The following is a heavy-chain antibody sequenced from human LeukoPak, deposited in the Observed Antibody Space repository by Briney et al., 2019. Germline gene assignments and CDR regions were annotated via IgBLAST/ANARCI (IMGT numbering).Heavy chain of an antibody. Sequence: SETLSLSCTVAGGSISSFWTRWIRQPPGQGLEWIGYIYYSGSTNNNPSLKSRVTISVDPSKNQFALKLTSVTAADTAVYSWARDWGHLLLYACGQGTTVTVSS. V-gene: IGHV4-59*12. J-gene: IGHJ6*02. CDR3: ARDWGHLLLYA. D-gene: IGHD3-16*01. CDR2: IYYSGST. CDR1: GGSISSFW.